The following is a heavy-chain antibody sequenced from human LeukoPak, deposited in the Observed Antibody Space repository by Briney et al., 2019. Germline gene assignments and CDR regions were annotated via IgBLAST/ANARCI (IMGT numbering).Heavy chain of an antibody. V-gene: IGHV3-30*03. CDR2: ISYDGSNK. D-gene: IGHD5-18*01. CDR1: GFTFSSYG. CDR3: ATNTAMGYFDY. Sequence: GGSLRLSCAASGFTFSSYGMHWVRQAPGKGLEWVAVISYDGSNKYYADSVKGRFTISRDNSKNTLYLQMNSLRAEDTAVYYCATNTAMGYFDYWGQGTLVTVSS. J-gene: IGHJ4*02.